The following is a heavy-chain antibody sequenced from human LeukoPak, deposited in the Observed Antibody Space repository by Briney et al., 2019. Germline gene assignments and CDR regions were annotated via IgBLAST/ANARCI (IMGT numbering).Heavy chain of an antibody. D-gene: IGHD3-22*01. CDR2: IYYSGST. CDR1: GGSISSSSYY. CDR3: ARRPMIVVVTDWYFDL. V-gene: IGHV4-39*01. Sequence: KASETLSLTCTVSGGSISSSSYYWGWIRQPPGKGLEWIGSIYYSGSTYYNPSLKSRVTISVDTSKNQFSLKLSSVTAADTAVYYCARRPMIVVVTDWYFDLWGRGTLVTVSS. J-gene: IGHJ2*01.